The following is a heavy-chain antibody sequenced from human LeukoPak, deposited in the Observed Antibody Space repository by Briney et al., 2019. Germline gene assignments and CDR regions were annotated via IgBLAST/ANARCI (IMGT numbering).Heavy chain of an antibody. CDR2: ISNSGST. D-gene: IGHD4-17*01. Sequence: KASETLSLTCAVYGGSFSGYYWSWIRQHPGKGLERIGYISNSGSTYYNPSLKSRVNISMDTSKNQFSLSLTSVTAADTAVYYCARDYGDYFRWFDPWGLGTLVTASS. J-gene: IGHJ5*02. CDR3: ARDYGDYFRWFDP. V-gene: IGHV4-31*11. CDR1: GGSFSGYY.